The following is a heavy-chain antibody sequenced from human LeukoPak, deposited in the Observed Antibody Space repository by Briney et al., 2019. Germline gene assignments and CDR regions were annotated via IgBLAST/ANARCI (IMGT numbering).Heavy chain of an antibody. CDR2: IWYDGSLK. Sequence: GRSLRLSCAASGFTFSSSGMRWVRQAPGKGLEWVAVIWYDGSLKFYVDSVKGRFTISRDNSKNTLYLQMNSLRAEDTAVYYWARDDGGDWNYDYWGQGTLVTVSS. D-gene: IGHD1-7*01. CDR3: ARDDGGDWNYDY. J-gene: IGHJ4*02. CDR1: GFTFSSSG. V-gene: IGHV3-33*01.